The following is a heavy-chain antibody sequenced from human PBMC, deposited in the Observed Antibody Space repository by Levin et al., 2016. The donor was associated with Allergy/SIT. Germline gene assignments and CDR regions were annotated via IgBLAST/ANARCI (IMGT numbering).Heavy chain of an antibody. CDR3: AKGTHKGSGTYPYFDF. D-gene: IGHD3-10*01. V-gene: IGHV3-9*01. Sequence: SLKISCAASGFTFGDYDVHWVRQGPGRGLEWVASLGWLSRDIGYADSVRGRFIISRDDAKQSLALEMNNLGPGDTAVYYCAKGTHKGSGTYPYFDFWGRGTLVKVSS. J-gene: IGHJ4*02. CDR1: GFTFGDYD. CDR2: LGWLSRDI.